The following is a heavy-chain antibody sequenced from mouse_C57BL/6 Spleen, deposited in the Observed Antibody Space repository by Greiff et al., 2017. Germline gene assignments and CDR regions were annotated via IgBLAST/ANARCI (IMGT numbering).Heavy chain of an antibody. CDR1: GFNIKDDY. V-gene: IGHV14-4*01. CDR2: IDPENGDT. D-gene: IGHD1-1*01. Sequence: DVQLQESGAELVRPGASVKLSCTASGFNIKDDYMHWVKQRPEQGLEWIGWIDPENGDTEYASKFQGKATITADPSSNTAYLQVSSLTSEDTAVYYCTITTVVEGIDYWGQGTTLTVSS. CDR3: TITTVVEGIDY. J-gene: IGHJ2*01.